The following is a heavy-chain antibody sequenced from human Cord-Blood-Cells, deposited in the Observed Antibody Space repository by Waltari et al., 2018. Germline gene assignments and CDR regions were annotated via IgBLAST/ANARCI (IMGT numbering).Heavy chain of an antibody. CDR2: IVVGSGNT. D-gene: IGHD3-10*01. CDR3: AADSDYYGSGSYERYYYYMDV. Sequence: QMQLVQSGPEVKKPGTSVKVSCKASGFTFTSSAVQWVRQARGQRLEWIGWIVVGSGNTNYAQKFQERVTITRDMSKSTAYMELSSLRSEDTAVYYCAADSDYYGSGSYERYYYYMDVWGKGTTVTVSS. J-gene: IGHJ6*03. V-gene: IGHV1-58*01. CDR1: GFTFTSSA.